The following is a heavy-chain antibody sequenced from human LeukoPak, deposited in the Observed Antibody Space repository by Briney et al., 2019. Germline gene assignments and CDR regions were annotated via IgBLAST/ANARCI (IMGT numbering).Heavy chain of an antibody. CDR3: ARGGIQVSGIDEFDY. CDR1: GFTFDDYA. J-gene: IGHJ4*02. D-gene: IGHD6-19*01. Sequence: GRSLRLSCAASGFTFDDYAMHWVRQAPGKGLEWVSAIGIRGDTHYSGSVKGRFTISRENAESSLYLQMNSLRAEDTAVYYCARGGIQVSGIDEFDYWGQGTLVTVSS. CDR2: IGIRGDT. V-gene: IGHV3-13*01.